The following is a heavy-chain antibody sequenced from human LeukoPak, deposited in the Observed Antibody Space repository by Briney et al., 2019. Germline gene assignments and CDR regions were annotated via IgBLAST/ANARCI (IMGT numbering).Heavy chain of an antibody. CDR2: INTDGRRT. J-gene: IGHJ4*02. D-gene: IGHD2-8*01. CDR3: LMGKLTPGVGN. Sequence: GGSLRLSCVASGFTFDDFWMHWVPPIPGEGVVWISDINTDGRRTRYANSVRGRFTISRDNAKNTVSLQMNSLRADDTGIFYCLMGKLTPGVGNWGQGTLVTVSS. V-gene: IGHV3-74*01. CDR1: GFTFDDFW.